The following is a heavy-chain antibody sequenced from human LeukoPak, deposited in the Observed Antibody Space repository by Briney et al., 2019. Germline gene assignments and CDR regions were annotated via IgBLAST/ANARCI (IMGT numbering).Heavy chain of an antibody. V-gene: IGHV3-23*01. CDR1: GFTFSSYS. J-gene: IGHJ5*02. CDR2: ISGSGSST. Sequence: GGTLRLACAASGFTFSSYSMSWVRQAPGTGLEWVSAISGSGSSTYYANSVKGRFTISRDNSKNTLYLQTNSLRADDTAVYYCAKALSSSWPPNWFDPWGQGTLVTVSS. D-gene: IGHD6-13*01. CDR3: AKALSSSWPPNWFDP.